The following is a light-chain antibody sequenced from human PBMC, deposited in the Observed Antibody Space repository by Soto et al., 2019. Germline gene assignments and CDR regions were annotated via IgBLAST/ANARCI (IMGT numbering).Light chain of an antibody. V-gene: IGLV2-14*01. CDR1: SSDVGGYNY. Sequence: QSARTQPASGSGSPGQATTISSTGTSSDVGGYNYVSWYQQHPGKAPKLMIYDVSNRPSGVSNRFSGSKSGNTASLTISGLQAEDEADYYCSSYTTITTYVFGTGTKVTVL. CDR3: SSYTTITTYV. J-gene: IGLJ1*01. CDR2: DVS.